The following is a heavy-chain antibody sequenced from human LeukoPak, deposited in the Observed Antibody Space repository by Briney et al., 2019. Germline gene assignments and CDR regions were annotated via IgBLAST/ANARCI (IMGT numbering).Heavy chain of an antibody. CDR3: ARSGYQLLFFDY. Sequence: SGTLSLTCAVSGGSISTSKWWSWVRQPPGKGLEWIGEIYHSGSTNYNPSLKSRVTISVDTSKNQFSLKLSSVTAADTAVYYCARSGYQLLFFDYWGQGTLVTVSS. CDR1: GGSISTSKW. CDR2: IYHSGST. D-gene: IGHD2-2*01. J-gene: IGHJ4*02. V-gene: IGHV4-4*02.